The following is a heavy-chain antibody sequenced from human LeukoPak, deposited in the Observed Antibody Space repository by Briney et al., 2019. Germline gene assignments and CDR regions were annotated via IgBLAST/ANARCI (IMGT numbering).Heavy chain of an antibody. CDR2: FDPEDGET. Sequence: ASVKVSCKVSGYILTELSMHWVRQAPGKGLEWMGGFDPEDGETIYAQKFQGRVTMTEDTSTDTAYMELSSLRSEDTAVYYCATVSGEGELVDPWGQGTLVTVSS. CDR1: GYILTELS. CDR3: ATVSGEGELVDP. J-gene: IGHJ5*02. D-gene: IGHD1-1*01. V-gene: IGHV1-24*01.